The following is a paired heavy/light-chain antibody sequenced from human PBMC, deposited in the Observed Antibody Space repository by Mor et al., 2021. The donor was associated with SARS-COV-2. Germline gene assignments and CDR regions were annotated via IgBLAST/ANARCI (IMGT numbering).Heavy chain of an antibody. D-gene: IGHD2-15*01. V-gene: IGHV3-48*01. J-gene: IGHJ6*02. CDR1: GFTFSSYS. Sequence: EVQLVESGGGLVQPGGSLRLSCAASGFTFSSYSMNWVRQAPGKGLEWVSYISSSSSTIYYADSVKGRFTISRDNAKNSLYLQMNSLRAEDTAVYYCARERGKPTLFHRPYYYGMDVWGQGTTVTVSS. CDR2: ISSSSSTI. CDR3: ARERGKPTLFHRPYYYGMDV.
Light chain of an antibody. CDR3: AAWDDSLSGRNWV. CDR2: RNN. Sequence: QSVLTQPPSASGTPGQRVTISCSGSSSNIGSNYVYWYQQLPGTAPKLLIYRNNQRPSGVPDRFSGSKSGTSASLAISGLRSEDEADYYCAAWDDSLSGRNWVFGGGTKLTVL. V-gene: IGLV1-47*01. CDR1: SSNIGSNY. J-gene: IGLJ3*02.